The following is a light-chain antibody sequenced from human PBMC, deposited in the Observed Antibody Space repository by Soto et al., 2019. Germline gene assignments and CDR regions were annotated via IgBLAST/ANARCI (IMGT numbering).Light chain of an antibody. V-gene: IGKV1-27*01. CDR1: QCISNY. Sequence: DIQMTQSPSSLSASVGDRVTITCRASQCISNYLAWYQQKPGKVPKLLIYAASTLQSGVPSRLSGSGSGTDFTLTISSLQPEDVATYYCQKYHSAPLTFGGGTKVEIK. CDR2: AAS. J-gene: IGKJ4*01. CDR3: QKYHSAPLT.